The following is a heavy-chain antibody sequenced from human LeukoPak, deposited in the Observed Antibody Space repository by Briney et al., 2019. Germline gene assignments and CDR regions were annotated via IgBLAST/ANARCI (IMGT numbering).Heavy chain of an antibody. CDR1: GGSISSYY. Sequence: SETLSLTCTVSGGSISSYYWSWIRQPPGKGLEWIGYIYYSGSTSYNPSLKSRVTISVDTSKNQFSLKLSSVTAADTAVYYCARHEGDTAMAAFDYWGQGTLVTVSS. CDR2: IYYSGST. J-gene: IGHJ4*02. CDR3: ARHEGDTAMAAFDY. V-gene: IGHV4-59*08. D-gene: IGHD5-18*01.